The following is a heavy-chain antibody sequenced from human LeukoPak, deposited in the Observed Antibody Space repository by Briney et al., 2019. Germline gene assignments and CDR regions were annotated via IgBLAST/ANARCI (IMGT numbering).Heavy chain of an antibody. D-gene: IGHD3-9*01. CDR2: IIPIFGTA. J-gene: IGHJ4*02. CDR3: AREGYYDILTGYYALDY. V-gene: IGHV1-69*06. Sequence: SVKVSCKASGCTFSSYAISWVRQAPGQGLEWMGGIIPIFGTANYAQKFQGRVTITADKSTSTAYMELSSLRAEDTAVYYCAREGYYDILTGYYALDYWGQGTLVTVSS. CDR1: GCTFSSYA.